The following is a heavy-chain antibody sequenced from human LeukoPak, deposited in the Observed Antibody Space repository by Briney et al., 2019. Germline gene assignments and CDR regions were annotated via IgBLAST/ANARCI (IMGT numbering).Heavy chain of an antibody. V-gene: IGHV3-11*01. CDR2: ISSSGSTI. D-gene: IGHD3-16*01. Sequence: GGSLRLSCAASGFTFSDYYMSWIRQAPGKGLEGVSYISSSGSTIYYADSVKGRFTISRDNAKNSLYLQMNSLRAEDTAVYYCARDVDGLGQNYYYYYGMDVWGQGTTVTVSS. J-gene: IGHJ6*02. CDR1: GFTFSDYY. CDR3: ARDVDGLGQNYYYYYGMDV.